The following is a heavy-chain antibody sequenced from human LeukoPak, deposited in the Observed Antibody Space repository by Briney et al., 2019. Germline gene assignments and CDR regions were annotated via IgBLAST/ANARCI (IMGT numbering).Heavy chain of an antibody. D-gene: IGHD3-10*01. J-gene: IGHJ4*02. V-gene: IGHV4-4*07. CDR1: GGSISGYY. CDR2: IYTSGST. CDR3: AGNYGSSFDY. Sequence: SETLSLTCTVSGGSISGYYWSWIRQPPGKGLEWIGRIYTSGSTNYNPSLKSRVTMSVDMSKNQFSLKLNSVTAADTAVYYCAGNYGSSFDYWGQGTLVTVSS.